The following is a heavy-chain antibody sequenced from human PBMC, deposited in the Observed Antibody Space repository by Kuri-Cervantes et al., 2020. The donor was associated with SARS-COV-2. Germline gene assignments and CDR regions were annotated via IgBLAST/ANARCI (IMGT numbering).Heavy chain of an antibody. CDR2: INPNSGGT. CDR3: ASLMLPGEGTNDAFDI. D-gene: IGHD7-27*01. V-gene: IGHV1-2*02. J-gene: IGHJ3*02. CDR1: GYTFTGYY. Sequence: ASVKVSCKASGYTFTGYYMHWVRQAPGQGLEWMGWINPNSGGTTYAQKFQGRVTIATDESTSTAYMELSSLRSEDTAVYCCASLMLPGEGTNDAFDIWGQGTMVTVSS.